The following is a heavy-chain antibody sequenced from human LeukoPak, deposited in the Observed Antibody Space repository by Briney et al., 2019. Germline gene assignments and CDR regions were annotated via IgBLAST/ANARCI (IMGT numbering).Heavy chain of an antibody. J-gene: IGHJ4*02. D-gene: IGHD3-10*01. V-gene: IGHV3-21*01. Sequence: PGGSLRLSCAASGFTFSSYSMNWVRQAPGKGLEWVSSISSSSSYIYYADSVKGRFTISRDNAKNSLYLQMNSLRAEDTAVYYCARGMRITMVRGVIPHDYWGQGTLVTVSS. CDR3: ARGMRITMVRGVIPHDY. CDR1: GFTFSSYS. CDR2: ISSSSSYI.